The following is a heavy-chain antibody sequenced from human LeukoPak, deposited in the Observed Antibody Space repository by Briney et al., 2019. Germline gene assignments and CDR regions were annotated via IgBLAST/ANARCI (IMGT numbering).Heavy chain of an antibody. CDR2: IIPVFGTA. V-gene: IGHV1-69*06. Sequence: SVKLSCKASGGTVSSYAISWGRNAHGQGLEWMGGIIPVFGTANYAQKSQDRVAITADKSTRTAYIELSSLRSEATAVYYCARELPDSSGPVGYWGQGALVTVSS. CDR1: GGTVSSYA. CDR3: ARELPDSSGPVGY. D-gene: IGHD6-19*01. J-gene: IGHJ4*02.